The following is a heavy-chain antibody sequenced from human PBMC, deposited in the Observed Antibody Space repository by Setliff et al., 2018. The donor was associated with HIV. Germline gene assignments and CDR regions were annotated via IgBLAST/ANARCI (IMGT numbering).Heavy chain of an antibody. V-gene: IGHV4-34*01. Sequence: PSETLSLTCAVFGGSISDYYWTWIRQSPGKGLEWIGEKNHIGSTNYNPSLTGRVTISVDTSQNQFSLKLTSVTAADTAVYYCAREFLSGGSCYNYWGQGTLVTVSS. CDR1: GGSISDYY. D-gene: IGHD2-21*01. J-gene: IGHJ4*02. CDR2: KNHIGST. CDR3: AREFLSGGSCYNY.